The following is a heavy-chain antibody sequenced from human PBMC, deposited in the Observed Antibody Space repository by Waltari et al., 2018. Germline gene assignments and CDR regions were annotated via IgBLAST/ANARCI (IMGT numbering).Heavy chain of an antibody. Sequence: EVQLVESGGGLVQPGGSLRLSCAATGVTYSSYEMNWVRQAPGEGLEWVSYISSSGSTIYYADSVKGRFTISRDNAKNSLYLQMNSLRAEDTAVYYCARDALFDYWGQGTLVTVSS. J-gene: IGHJ4*02. CDR3: ARDALFDY. CDR2: ISSSGSTI. CDR1: GVTYSSYE. V-gene: IGHV3-48*03.